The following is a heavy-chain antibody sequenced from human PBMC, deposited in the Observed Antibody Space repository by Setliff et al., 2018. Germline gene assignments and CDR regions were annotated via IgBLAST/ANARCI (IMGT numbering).Heavy chain of an antibody. J-gene: IGHJ4*02. CDR3: ASPGIAAGTLRHPDY. V-gene: IGHV4-39*01. CDR2: IYYSGST. Sequence: LSLTCTVSGGSISSSSYYWGWIRQPPGKGLEWIGSIYYSGSTYYNPSLKSRVTISVGTSKNQFSLKLSSVTAADTAVYYCASPGIAAGTLRHPDYWGQGTLVTVSS. CDR1: GGSISSSSYY. D-gene: IGHD6-13*01.